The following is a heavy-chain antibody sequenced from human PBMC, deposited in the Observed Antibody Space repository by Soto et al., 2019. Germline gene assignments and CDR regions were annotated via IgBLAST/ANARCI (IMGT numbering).Heavy chain of an antibody. CDR1: GGSFSGYY. V-gene: IGHV4-34*01. CDR2: INHSGST. CDR3: ARGPSIGYFDY. D-gene: IGHD3-10*01. Sequence: SETLSLTGAVYGGSFSGYYWSWIRQPPGKGLEWIGEINHSGSTNYNPSLKSRVTISVDTSKNQFSLKLSSVTDADTAVYYCARGPSIGYFDYWGQGTLVTVSS. J-gene: IGHJ4*02.